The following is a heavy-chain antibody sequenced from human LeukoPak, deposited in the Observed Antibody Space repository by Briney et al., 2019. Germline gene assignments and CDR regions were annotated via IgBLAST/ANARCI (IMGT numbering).Heavy chain of an antibody. D-gene: IGHD6-13*01. V-gene: IGHV4-39*01. CDR1: GGSISSSSYY. J-gene: IGHJ6*02. Sequence: PSETLSLTCTVSGGSISSSSYYWGWLRQPPGKGLEWIGSIYYSGSTYYNPSLKSRVTISVDTSKNQFSLKLSSVTAADTAVYYCARLSRAAGIFYYGTDVWGQGTTVTVSS. CDR3: ARLSRAAGIFYYGTDV. CDR2: IYYSGST.